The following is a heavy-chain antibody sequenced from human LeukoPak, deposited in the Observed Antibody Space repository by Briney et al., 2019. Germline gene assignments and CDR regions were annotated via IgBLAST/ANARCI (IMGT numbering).Heavy chain of an antibody. CDR2: ISYDGSNK. CDR3: ARDRDIVATSPFDY. V-gene: IGHV3-30-3*01. J-gene: IGHJ4*02. D-gene: IGHD5-12*01. CDR1: GFTFSSYA. Sequence: GGSLRLSCAASGFTFSSYAMHWVRQAPGKGLGWVAVISYDGSNKYYADSVKGRFTISRDNSKNTLYLQMNSLRAEDTAVYYCARDRDIVATSPFDYWGQGTLVTVSS.